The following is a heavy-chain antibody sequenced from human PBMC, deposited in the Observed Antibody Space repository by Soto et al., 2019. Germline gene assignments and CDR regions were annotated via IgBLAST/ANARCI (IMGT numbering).Heavy chain of an antibody. CDR2: IYYSGST. Sequence: PSETLSLTCTVSGGSISNGGYYWSWIRQHPGKGLEWIGYIYYSGSTYYNPSLKSRVTISVDTSKNQFSLKLSSVTAADTAVYYCARVRPYGDYDYWGQGTLVTVSS. D-gene: IGHD4-17*01. J-gene: IGHJ4*02. CDR1: GGSISNGGYY. V-gene: IGHV4-31*03. CDR3: ARVRPYGDYDY.